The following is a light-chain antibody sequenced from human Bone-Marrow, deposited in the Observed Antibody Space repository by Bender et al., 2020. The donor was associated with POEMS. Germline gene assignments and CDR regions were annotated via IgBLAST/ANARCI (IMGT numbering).Light chain of an antibody. CDR2: KVS. CDR3: CSYAGSRSFVV. V-gene: IGLV2-23*02. CDR1: SSDVGSYNL. J-gene: IGLJ2*01. Sequence: QSALTQPASVSGSPGQSITISCTGTSSDVGSYNLVSWYQQHPDKAPKLMIYKVSKRPSGVSNRFSGSKSGNTAFLTISGLQAEDEADYYCCSYAGSRSFVVLGGGTKLTVL.